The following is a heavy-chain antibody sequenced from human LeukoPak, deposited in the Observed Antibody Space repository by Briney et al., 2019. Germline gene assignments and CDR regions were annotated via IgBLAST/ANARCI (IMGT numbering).Heavy chain of an antibody. J-gene: IGHJ4*02. V-gene: IGHV5-51*01. CDR1: GYSFTNYW. D-gene: IGHD3-22*01. Sequence: GESLKISCKGSGYSFTNYWIGWVRQMPGKGLEWMGIMNPIDSDTRYSPSFQGQVTISADNSISTAYLQWSNLKASDTAMYYCARRNYDNSRVKVDYWGQGTLVTVSS. CDR3: ARRNYDNSRVKVDY. CDR2: MNPIDSDT.